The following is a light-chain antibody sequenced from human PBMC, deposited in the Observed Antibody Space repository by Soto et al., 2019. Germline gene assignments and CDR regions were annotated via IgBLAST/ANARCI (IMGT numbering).Light chain of an antibody. J-gene: IGKJ1*01. CDR2: AAS. CDR3: QKYDSAPWT. CDR1: QGISNY. Sequence: DIQMTQSPSSLSASVRDRVTITCRASQGISNYLAWYQQKPGKVPKLLIYAASTLQSGVPSRFSGGGSGTDFTLTISSLQPEDVATYYCQKYDSAPWTFGQGIKVEIK. V-gene: IGKV1-27*01.